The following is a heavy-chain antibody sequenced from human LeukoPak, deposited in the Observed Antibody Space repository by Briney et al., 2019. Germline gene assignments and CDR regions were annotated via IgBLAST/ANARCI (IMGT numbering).Heavy chain of an antibody. J-gene: IGHJ4*02. V-gene: IGHV4-4*07. CDR1: GGSMSSHY. CDR3: ATGATSPTPGAATYTDF. CDR2: IFASGRV. Sequence: SETLSLTCTVSGGSMSSHYWSWIRQPAGKGLEWIGRIFASGRVNYSPSLMSRVTMSLDMSKNQVSLKLTSVTAADTAIYYCATGATSPTPGAATYTDFWGQGTLVTVSS. D-gene: IGHD1-26*01.